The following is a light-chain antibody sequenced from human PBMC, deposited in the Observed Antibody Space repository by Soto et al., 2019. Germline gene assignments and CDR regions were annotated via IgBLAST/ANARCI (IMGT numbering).Light chain of an antibody. CDR1: QSVNSN. V-gene: IGKV3-15*01. CDR2: GTS. J-gene: IGKJ1*01. CDR3: QQYQSLWT. Sequence: EIVMRQSPATLSVSPGERATLSCRASQSVNSNLAWYQQKPGQAPRLLMYGTSTRATGISARFSGSGSGTEFTLTISGLQSEDFALYYCQQYQSLWTFGQGTKVDIK.